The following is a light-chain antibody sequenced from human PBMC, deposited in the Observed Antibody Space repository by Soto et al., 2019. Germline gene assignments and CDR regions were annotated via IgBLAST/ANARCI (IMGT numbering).Light chain of an antibody. CDR3: QSYDSTLSARYV. V-gene: IGLV1-40*01. Sequence: QSVLTQPPSVSGAPGQRVTIACTGSTSNFGAGYDVHWYRHLPGAAPKLLLSGHSHRPSGVPDRLSGSKSGTSASLAITGLQAEDEAYYYCQSYDSTLSARYVFGTGTKVTVL. CDR2: GHS. CDR1: TSNFGAGYD. J-gene: IGLJ1*01.